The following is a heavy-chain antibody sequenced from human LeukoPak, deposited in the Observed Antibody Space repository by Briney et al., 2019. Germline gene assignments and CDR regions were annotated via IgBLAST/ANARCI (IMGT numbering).Heavy chain of an antibody. J-gene: IGHJ4*02. V-gene: IGHV1-18*01. Sequence: GASVKVSCKASGYTFTSYGISWVRQAPGQGLEWMGWISAYNGNTNYAQKLQGRVTMTTDTSTSTAYMELRSLRSDDTAVYYCARDCRTYYDFWSGLPGGFDYWGQGTLVTVSS. D-gene: IGHD3-3*01. CDR3: ARDCRTYYDFWSGLPGGFDY. CDR2: ISAYNGNT. CDR1: GYTFTSYG.